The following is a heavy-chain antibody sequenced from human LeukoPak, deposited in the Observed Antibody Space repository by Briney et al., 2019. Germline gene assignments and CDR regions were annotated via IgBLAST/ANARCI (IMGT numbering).Heavy chain of an antibody. CDR3: ARGGYDFDY. Sequence: GGSLRLSCAASGFIFGTYSMNWVRQAPGKGLEWISYISGSGTTIYYADSVRGRFTISRDNAKNSLYLQMNSLRDEDTAVYYCARGGYDFDYWGQGTLVTVSS. D-gene: IGHD5-12*01. CDR1: GFIFGTYS. J-gene: IGHJ4*02. V-gene: IGHV3-48*02. CDR2: ISGSGTTI.